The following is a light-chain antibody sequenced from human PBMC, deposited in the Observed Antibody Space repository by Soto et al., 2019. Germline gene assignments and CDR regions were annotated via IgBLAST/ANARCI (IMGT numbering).Light chain of an antibody. J-gene: IGKJ3*01. V-gene: IGKV1-39*01. Sequence: DIQITHSPSSLSASVRDRVTITCRASQSISGYLNWYQQKPGKAPKLLIYAASSLEGGVPSRFSGSGSGTDFTLSISSLQPEDFATYYCQQSYSTPFTFGPGTKVDIK. CDR3: QQSYSTPFT. CDR1: QSISGY. CDR2: AAS.